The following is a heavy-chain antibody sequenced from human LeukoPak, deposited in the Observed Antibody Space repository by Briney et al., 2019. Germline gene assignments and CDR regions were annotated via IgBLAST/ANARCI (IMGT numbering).Heavy chain of an antibody. CDR3: AIESYYDSSGYYFGAFDI. Sequence: SETLSLTCAVYGGSFSGYYWSWIRQPPGKGLEWIGEINHSGSTNYNPSLKSRVTISVDTSKNQFSLKLSSVTAADTAVYYCAIESYYDSSGYYFGAFDIWGQGTMVTVSS. D-gene: IGHD3-22*01. J-gene: IGHJ3*02. V-gene: IGHV4-34*01. CDR1: GGSFSGYY. CDR2: INHSGST.